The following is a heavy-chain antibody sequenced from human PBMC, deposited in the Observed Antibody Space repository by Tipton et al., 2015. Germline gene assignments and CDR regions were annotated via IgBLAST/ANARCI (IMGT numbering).Heavy chain of an antibody. V-gene: IGHV4-59*01. Sequence: TLSLTCTVSGDSINSYYWSWVRQPPGKGLEWIGYIYYSGSTIYNPSLKSRVTMSVDRSKNQFSVRLTSVTAADTAMYYCARARGRHGGLLDSWGQGILVTVSS. J-gene: IGHJ4*02. CDR1: GDSINSYY. CDR2: IYYSGST. CDR3: ARARGRHGGLLDS. D-gene: IGHD4-23*01.